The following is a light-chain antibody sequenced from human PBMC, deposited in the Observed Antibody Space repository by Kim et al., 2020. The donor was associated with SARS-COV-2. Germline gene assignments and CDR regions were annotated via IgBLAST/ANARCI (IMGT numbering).Light chain of an antibody. Sequence: APGERATRSCRASQSVISRYLAWYQQKPGQAPRLLIYGGSSRATGIPDRFSGSGCGTDFSLTISRLEPEDFAVHYCQQYGSSPRTFGQGTKVDIK. J-gene: IGKJ1*01. V-gene: IGKV3-20*01. CDR2: GGS. CDR1: QSVISRY. CDR3: QQYGSSPRT.